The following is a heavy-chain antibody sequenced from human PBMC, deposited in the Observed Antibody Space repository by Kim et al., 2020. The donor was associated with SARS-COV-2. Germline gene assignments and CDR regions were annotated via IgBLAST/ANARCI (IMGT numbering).Heavy chain of an antibody. CDR1: GFTFSSYA. V-gene: IGHV3-23*01. J-gene: IGHJ5*02. Sequence: GGSLRLSCATSGFTFSSYAMSWVRQAPGKGLEWVSAISGSGDSTYYADSVKGRFTISRDNSKNTLYLQMNSLRAEDTAVYYCAKGRWQQLASNWFDPWSQGTLVTVSS. D-gene: IGHD6-13*01. CDR2: ISGSGDST. CDR3: AKGRWQQLASNWFDP.